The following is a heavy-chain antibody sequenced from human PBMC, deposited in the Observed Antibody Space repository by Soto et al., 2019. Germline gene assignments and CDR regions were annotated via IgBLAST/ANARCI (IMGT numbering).Heavy chain of an antibody. CDR3: ARGRGYSLIPVVDDAVDV. J-gene: IGHJ3*01. D-gene: IGHD5-12*01. CDR2: ITTYNGDT. CDR1: GYTFTGYY. Sequence: GASVKVSCKASGYTFTGYYIHWVRQAPGQGLEWMGWITTYNGDTNYAQNFQGRVTMTTDTSTSTTYMELRSLRSDDTAVYFCARGRGYSLIPVVDDAVDVWGQGTLVTVSS. V-gene: IGHV1-18*04.